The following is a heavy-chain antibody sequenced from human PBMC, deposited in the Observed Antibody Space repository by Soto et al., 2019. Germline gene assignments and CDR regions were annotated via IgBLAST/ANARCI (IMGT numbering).Heavy chain of an antibody. Sequence: GASVKVSCKASGYTFTSYYMHWVRQAPGQGLEWMGIINPSGGSTSYAQKFQGRVTMTRDTSTSTVYMELSSLRSEDTAVYYCARLGYCSGGSCYSGPSTIQNNWFDPWGQGTLVTVSS. J-gene: IGHJ5*02. CDR1: GYTFTSYY. V-gene: IGHV1-46*01. CDR3: ARLGYCSGGSCYSGPSTIQNNWFDP. CDR2: INPSGGST. D-gene: IGHD2-15*01.